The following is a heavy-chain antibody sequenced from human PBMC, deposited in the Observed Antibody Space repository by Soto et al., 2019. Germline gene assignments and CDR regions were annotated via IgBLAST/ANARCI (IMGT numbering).Heavy chain of an antibody. D-gene: IGHD2-15*01. CDR3: AGGYGMNV. Sequence: PSQTLSLTCAISGDSVSTTSAAWSWIRQSPSRGLEWLGRTYYNSKWYNDYAVSVKSRIIIKPDTSKNQFSLQLNSITPEDTAVYYCAGGYGMNVWGQGTTVTVSS. CDR1: GDSVSTTSAA. CDR2: TYYNSKWYN. V-gene: IGHV6-1*01. J-gene: IGHJ6*02.